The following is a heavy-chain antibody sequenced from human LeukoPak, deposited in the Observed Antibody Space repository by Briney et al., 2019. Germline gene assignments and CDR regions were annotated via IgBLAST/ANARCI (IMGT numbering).Heavy chain of an antibody. CDR1: GYTFTNYG. V-gene: IGHV1-18*01. Sequence: EASVKVSCKASGYTFTNYGIIWVRQAPGQGLEWMGWISTYNGNTNYAQEIQGRVTMTTDTSTSTAYMELRSLISDDTAVYYCAKAGGWAREDYKGDAFDIWGQGTMVTVS. CDR2: ISTYNGNT. J-gene: IGHJ3*02. CDR3: AKAGGWAREDYKGDAFDI. D-gene: IGHD6-19*01.